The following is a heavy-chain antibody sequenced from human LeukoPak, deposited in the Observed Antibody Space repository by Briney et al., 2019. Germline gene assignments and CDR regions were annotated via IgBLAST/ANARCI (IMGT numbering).Heavy chain of an antibody. CDR2: IYSGGST. Sequence: PGGSLRLSCAASGFTVSSNYMSWVRQAPGKGLEWVSVIYSGGSTYYADSVKGRFTISRDNAKNTLYLQMNSLRAEDTAVYYCARELNDYGDYGGFDIWGQGTMVTVSS. V-gene: IGHV3-66*01. J-gene: IGHJ3*02. CDR3: ARELNDYGDYGGFDI. CDR1: GFTVSSNY. D-gene: IGHD4-17*01.